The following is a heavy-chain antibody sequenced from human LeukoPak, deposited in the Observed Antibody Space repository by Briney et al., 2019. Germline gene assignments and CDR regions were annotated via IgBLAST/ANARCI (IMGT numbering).Heavy chain of an antibody. Sequence: GGSLRLSCATSGFSFTDYPMNWVRPAPGKWLEWISNIRTTAEGAKYAYYADSVKGRVTISRDDGKNTLYLHMNSLRDDDTAVYYCATDQRYAFDYWGQGILVTVSS. V-gene: IGHV3-48*02. CDR2: IRTTAEGAKYA. J-gene: IGHJ4*02. CDR1: GFSFTDYP. CDR3: ATDQRYAFDY. D-gene: IGHD3-9*01.